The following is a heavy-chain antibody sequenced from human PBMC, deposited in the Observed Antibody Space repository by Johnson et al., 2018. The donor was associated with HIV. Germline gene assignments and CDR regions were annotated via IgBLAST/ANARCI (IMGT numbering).Heavy chain of an antibody. CDR2: ISYDGSNK. J-gene: IGHJ3*01. CDR3: ARRGVGATTDAFYL. CDR1: GFTFSIYA. D-gene: IGHD1-26*01. V-gene: IGHV3-30-3*01. Sequence: QVQLVESGGGVVQPGRSLRLSCAASGFTFSIYAVHWVRQAPGKGLEWVAVISYDGSNKYYADSVKGRFTISRDKSKNKLHLQMNSLSAEDTAVYYCARRGVGATTDAFYLWGQGTMVAVSS.